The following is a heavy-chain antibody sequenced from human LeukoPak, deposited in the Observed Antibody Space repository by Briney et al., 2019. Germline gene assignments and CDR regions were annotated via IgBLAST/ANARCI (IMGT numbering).Heavy chain of an antibody. CDR2: VYYSGST. CDR1: GGSISTDTFN. D-gene: IGHD3-10*01. Sequence: PSETLSLTCTVSGGSISTDTFNWAWIRQPPGKGLEWIGNVYYSGSTKDNPSLKSRVTISVDRSKNQFSLKLSSVTAADTAVYYCARDSGDYPYYFDSWGQGALVTVSS. CDR3: ARDSGDYPYYFDS. J-gene: IGHJ4*02. V-gene: IGHV4-39*07.